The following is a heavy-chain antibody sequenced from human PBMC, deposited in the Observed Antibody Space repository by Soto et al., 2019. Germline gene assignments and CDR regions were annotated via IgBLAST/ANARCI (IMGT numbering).Heavy chain of an antibody. Sequence: SETLSLTCTVSGGSVSSGSYYWSWLRQPPGKGRDWIGYIYYSGSTNYHPSLKSPVTISVDTSKNHFSLNLSSVTPAHTAVYYSARDHVLRFGDYYSYGMDVWGQGTTVTVSS. J-gene: IGHJ6*02. CDR1: GGSVSSGSYY. D-gene: IGHD3-10*01. CDR3: ARDHVLRFGDYYSYGMDV. V-gene: IGHV4-61*03. CDR2: IYYSGST.